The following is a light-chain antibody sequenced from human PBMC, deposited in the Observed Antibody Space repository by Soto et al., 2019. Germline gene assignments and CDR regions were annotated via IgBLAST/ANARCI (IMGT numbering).Light chain of an antibody. Sequence: EIVLTQSPGTLSLSPGERATLSCRASQSVSSSYLAWYQQRPGQAPRLLIYGASSRATGIPDRFSGSGSGTDFTLTISRLEPEDFAVYYCHHYGNSVYTFGQGTKVEIK. CDR2: GAS. CDR1: QSVSSSY. J-gene: IGKJ2*01. V-gene: IGKV3-20*01. CDR3: HHYGNSVYT.